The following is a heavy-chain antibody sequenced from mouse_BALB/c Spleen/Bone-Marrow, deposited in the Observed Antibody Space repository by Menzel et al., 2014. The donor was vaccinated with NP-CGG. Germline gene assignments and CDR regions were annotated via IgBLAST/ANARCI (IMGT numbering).Heavy chain of an antibody. V-gene: IGHV1-9*01. CDR2: ILPGSGST. CDR1: GYTFGSYW. CDR3: ARHYYGSSHFAY. Sequence: LVELGVKLMKPGASVKISCKATGYTFGSYWIGWVKQRPGHGLEWIGEILPGSGSTNYNEKFKGKATFTADTSSNTAYMQLSSLTSEDSAVYYCARHYYGSSHFAYWGQGTLVTVSA. D-gene: IGHD1-1*01. J-gene: IGHJ3*01.